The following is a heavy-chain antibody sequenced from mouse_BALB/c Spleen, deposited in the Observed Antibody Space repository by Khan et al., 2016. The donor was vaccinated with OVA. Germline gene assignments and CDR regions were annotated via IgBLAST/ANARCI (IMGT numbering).Heavy chain of an antibody. V-gene: IGHV1-18*01. CDR1: GYSFTDYT. D-gene: IGHD2-10*02. J-gene: IGHJ2*01. Sequence: VQLKQSGPELVKPGASMKISCKASGYSFTDYTMNWVKQSHGKNLECIGLINPYNGVTIYSQKFKGKATLTVDKSSSTAYMELRSLTSEDSAVYYCAKAGYGNYGYWGQGTTLTVSS. CDR2: INPYNGVT. CDR3: AKAGYGNYGY.